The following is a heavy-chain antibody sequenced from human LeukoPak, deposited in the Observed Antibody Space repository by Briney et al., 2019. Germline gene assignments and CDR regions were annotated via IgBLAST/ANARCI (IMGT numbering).Heavy chain of an antibody. CDR1: GGSINSYY. V-gene: IGHV4-4*07. CDR2: IYSSGST. J-gene: IGHJ4*02. CDR3: ARGGKATVVTM. Sequence: PSETLSLTCTVSGGSINSYYWSWIRQHAGKGLEWIGRIYSSGSTNYNPSLKSRVSMSVDTSKNQFSLKLTSVTAADTAVYYCARGGKATVVTMWGQGILVTVSS. D-gene: IGHD4-23*01.